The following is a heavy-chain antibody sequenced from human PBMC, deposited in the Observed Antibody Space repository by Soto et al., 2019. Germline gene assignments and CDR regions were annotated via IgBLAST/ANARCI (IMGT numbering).Heavy chain of an antibody. CDR1: SGSISSNTW. J-gene: IGHJ3*02. CDR3: ARALGTIVTLDAFDI. CDR2: IFHSEST. Sequence: SETLSLTCAVSSGSISSNTWWTWVRQPPGKGMEWIGEIFHSESTNYNPSLKGRSTISVDTSKNKFSLKLTSVTAADTAVYYCARALGTIVTLDAFDIWGQGTMVT. D-gene: IGHD1-26*01. V-gene: IGHV4-4*02.